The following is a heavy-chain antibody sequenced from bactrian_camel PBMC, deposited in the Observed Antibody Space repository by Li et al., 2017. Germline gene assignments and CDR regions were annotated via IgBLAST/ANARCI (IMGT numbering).Heavy chain of an antibody. CDR1: GFTFSSYD. V-gene: IGHV3S40*01. J-gene: IGHJ6*01. CDR2: INSGSDIT. Sequence: VQLVESGGGLVQPGGSLRLSCAASGFTFSSYDMSWVRQAPGKGLEWVSTINSGSDITYYVDSVKGQFTISRDNAKNTVYLQMNDLTSEDTALYYCATSIMPRRPTLATSRAFGYWGQGTQVTVS. D-gene: IGHD4*01. CDR3: ATSIMPRRPTLATSRAFGY.